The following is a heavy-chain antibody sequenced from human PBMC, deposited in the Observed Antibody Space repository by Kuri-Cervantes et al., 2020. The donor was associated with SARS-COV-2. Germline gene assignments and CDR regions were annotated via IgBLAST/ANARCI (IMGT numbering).Heavy chain of an antibody. CDR3: ARDRDYGDYVLDAFHI. J-gene: IGHJ3*02. D-gene: IGHD4-17*01. CDR2: IYSGGSST. V-gene: IGHV3-23*03. Sequence: GESLKISCAASGFTFSSYAMSWVRQAPGKGLEWVSVIYSGGSSTYYADSVKGRFTISRDNSKNTLFLQMNSLRADDTAVYYCARDRDYGDYVLDAFHIWGQGTMVTVSS. CDR1: GFTFSSYA.